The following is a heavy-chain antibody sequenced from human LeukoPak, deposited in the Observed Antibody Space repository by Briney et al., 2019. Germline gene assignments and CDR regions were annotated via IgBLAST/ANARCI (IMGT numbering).Heavy chain of an antibody. CDR1: GGSFSGYY. V-gene: IGHV4-34*01. CDR2: INERGTT. D-gene: IGHD1-7*01. CDR3: ARFYWNYKPY. J-gene: IGHJ4*02. Sequence: SETLSLTCVVYGGSFSGYYGTWIRQPPGKGLEWIGEINERGTTTYNPSLKSRVTISTDTSKNRLSLKVSSVTAADTAVYYCARFYWNYKPYWGRGTLVTVSS.